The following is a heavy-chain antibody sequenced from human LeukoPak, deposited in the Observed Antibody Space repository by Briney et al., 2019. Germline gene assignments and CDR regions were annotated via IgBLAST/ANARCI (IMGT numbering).Heavy chain of an antibody. CDR3: ARQDGYCSSTSCYNHNWFDP. CDR2: IYTSGST. Sequence: SETLSLTCTVSGGYISSYYWSWIRQPPGKGLEWIGYIYTSGSTHYNPSLKSRVTISVDTSKTQFSLKLSSVTAADTAVYYCARQDGYCSSTSCYNHNWFDPWGQGTLVTVSS. V-gene: IGHV4-4*09. J-gene: IGHJ5*02. D-gene: IGHD2-2*02. CDR1: GGYISSYY.